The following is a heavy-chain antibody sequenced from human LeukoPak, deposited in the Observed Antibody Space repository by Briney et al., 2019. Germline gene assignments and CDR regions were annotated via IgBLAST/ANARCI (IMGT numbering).Heavy chain of an antibody. J-gene: IGHJ5*02. V-gene: IGHV3-9*03. CDR3: AKGGQQLVLMSGWFDP. D-gene: IGHD6-13*01. CDR1: GFTFDDYA. CDR2: ISWNSGSI. Sequence: GGSLRLSCVASGFTFDDYAMHWVRQAPGKGLEWVSGISWNSGSIGYADSVKGRFTISRDNAKNSLYLQMNSLRAEDMALYYCAKGGQQLVLMSGWFDPWGQGTLVTVSS.